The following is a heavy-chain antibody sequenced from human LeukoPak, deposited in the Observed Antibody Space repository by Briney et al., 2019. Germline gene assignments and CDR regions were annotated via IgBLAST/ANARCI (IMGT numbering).Heavy chain of an antibody. CDR3: ARRDPTVTGHGWYFDL. CDR2: IYYSGST. V-gene: IGHV4-59*08. D-gene: IGHD4-17*01. Sequence: SETLSLTCTVSGGSISSYYWSWIRQPPGKGLEWIGYIYYSGSTNYNPSLKSRVTISVDTSKNQFSLKLSSVTAADTAVYYCARRDPTVTGHGWYFDLWGRGTLVTVSS. CDR1: GGSISSYY. J-gene: IGHJ2*01.